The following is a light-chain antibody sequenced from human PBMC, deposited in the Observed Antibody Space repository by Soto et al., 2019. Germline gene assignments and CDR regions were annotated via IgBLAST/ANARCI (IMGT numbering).Light chain of an antibody. CDR2: ETN. CDR3: GTWDSSLSADV. Sequence: QSVLTQPPSVSAAPGQKVTISCSGSNSDIGNNYVSWYQHLPGTAPKLLIFETNRRPSGIPDRFSGSKSGTSATLGITGLQTGDEADYYCGTWDSSLSADVFGTGTKVTVL. V-gene: IGLV1-51*02. J-gene: IGLJ1*01. CDR1: NSDIGNNY.